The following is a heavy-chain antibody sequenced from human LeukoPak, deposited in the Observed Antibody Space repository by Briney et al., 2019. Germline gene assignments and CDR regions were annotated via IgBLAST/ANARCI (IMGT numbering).Heavy chain of an antibody. V-gene: IGHV4-34*01. CDR2: VNHTGST. CDR1: GGSFSSYY. CDR3: ARVGYPNQRRVLSTVTIPTAGAFDI. D-gene: IGHD4-17*01. J-gene: IGHJ3*02. Sequence: SETLSLTCAVYGGSFSSYYWSWIRQPPGKGLEWIGEVNHTGSTKYNPSLKSRVSISVDTSKNQFSLRLTSVTAADTAVYHCARVGYPNQRRVLSTVTIPTAGAFDIWGQGTLVTVSS.